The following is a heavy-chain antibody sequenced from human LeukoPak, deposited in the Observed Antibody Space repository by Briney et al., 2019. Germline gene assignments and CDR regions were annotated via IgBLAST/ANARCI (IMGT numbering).Heavy chain of an antibody. V-gene: IGHV3-21*01. CDR2: ISTTSSFI. J-gene: IGHJ4*02. CDR3: ARAPDFVVVPASDL. D-gene: IGHD2-2*01. Sequence: GGSLRLSCAASGYTFSSYWMHWVRQAPGKGLEWVSSISTTSSFIHYADSVKGRFTISRDNAKNSLFLQMNSLRAEDTAVYYCARAPDFVVVPASDLWGQGTLVTVSS. CDR1: GYTFSSYW.